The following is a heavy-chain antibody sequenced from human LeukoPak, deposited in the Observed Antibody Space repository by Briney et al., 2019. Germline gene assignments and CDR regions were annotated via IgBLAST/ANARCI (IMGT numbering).Heavy chain of an antibody. CDR2: INCNSGVT. D-gene: IGHD5-12*01. V-gene: IGHV1-2*02. CDR3: ARDSGLDS. Sequence: ASVKVSCKPSGYTFTDYFIHWVRQAPGQGLEWMGWINCNSGVTNYAQKFHGRVTLTRDTSISTAYMELSRLRSDDTAVYYCARDSGLDSWGQGTLVTVTS. J-gene: IGHJ5*01. CDR1: GYTFTDYF.